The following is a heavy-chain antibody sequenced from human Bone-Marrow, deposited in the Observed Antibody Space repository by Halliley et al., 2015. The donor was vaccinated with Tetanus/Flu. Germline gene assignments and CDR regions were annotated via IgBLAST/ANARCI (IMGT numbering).Heavy chain of an antibody. J-gene: IGHJ4*02. CDR2: IYSGGDT. D-gene: IGHD4-4*01. V-gene: IGHV3-53*01. CDR1: GVTVSNNY. Sequence: SLRLSCAASGVTVSNNYMNWVRQAPGKGLEWVSVIYSGGDTSYADSVRGRFTISRDSSRNTLYLQMNSLRAEDMAVYYCAGNQPVTTLGYWGQGTLVTVSS. CDR3: AGNQPVTTLGY.